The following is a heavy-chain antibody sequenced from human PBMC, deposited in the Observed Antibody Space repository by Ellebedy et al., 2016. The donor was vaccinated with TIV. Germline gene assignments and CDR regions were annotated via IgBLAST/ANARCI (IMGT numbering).Heavy chain of an antibody. CDR1: GFTLRSYS. CDR3: ATDRPHSCFDP. V-gene: IGHV3-74*01. CDR2: INTDGSET. Sequence: GESLKISCEASGFTLRSYSMNWVRQGPGKGLVWVSYINTDGSETNYADSVKGRFTISRDNAKNNLYLQMRNLRAENTAVYYCATDRPHSCFDPWGQGTLVTVSS. D-gene: IGHD1-14*01. J-gene: IGHJ5*02.